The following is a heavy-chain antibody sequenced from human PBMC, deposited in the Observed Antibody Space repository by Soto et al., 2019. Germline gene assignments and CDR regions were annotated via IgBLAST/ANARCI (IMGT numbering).Heavy chain of an antibody. J-gene: IGHJ4*02. Sequence: GESLRLSCAASGFRFSDYAMSWVRQAPGKGLEWVSVISESGGSTHYADSVRGRFTVSRDNSKNSLSLRMNSLRDEDTAVYFCAKRSPYSSGWYSPIFDYWGQGALVTVS. CDR3: AKRSPYSSGWYSPIFDY. CDR1: GFRFSDYA. V-gene: IGHV3-23*01. CDR2: ISESGGST. D-gene: IGHD6-13*01.